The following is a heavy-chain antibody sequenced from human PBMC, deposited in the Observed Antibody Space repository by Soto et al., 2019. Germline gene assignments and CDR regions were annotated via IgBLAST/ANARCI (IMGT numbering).Heavy chain of an antibody. V-gene: IGHV4-59*01. J-gene: IGHJ2*01. D-gene: IGHD7-27*01. CDR1: GGSISSYY. CDR2: IYYSGST. CDR3: ARAGDPTWYFDL. Sequence: QVQLQESGPGLVKPSETLSLTCTVSGGSISSYYWSWIRQPPGKGLEWIGYIYYSGSTNYNPSLKSRVTISVDTSKNQFSLKLSSVTAADTAVYYCARAGDPTWYFDLWGRGTLVTVSS.